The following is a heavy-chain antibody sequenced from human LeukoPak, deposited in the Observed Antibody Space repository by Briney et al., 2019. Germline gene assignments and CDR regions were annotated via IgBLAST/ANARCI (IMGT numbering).Heavy chain of an antibody. CDR2: IYHSGST. Sequence: SQTLSLTCTVSGGSISSGGYYWSWIRQPPGKGLEWIGYIYHSGSTYYNPSLKSRVTISVDRSKNQFSLKLSSVTAADTAVYYCARASSIAAHAFDIWGQGTMVTVSS. CDR1: GGSISSGGYY. J-gene: IGHJ3*02. D-gene: IGHD6-6*01. V-gene: IGHV4-30-2*01. CDR3: ARASSIAAHAFDI.